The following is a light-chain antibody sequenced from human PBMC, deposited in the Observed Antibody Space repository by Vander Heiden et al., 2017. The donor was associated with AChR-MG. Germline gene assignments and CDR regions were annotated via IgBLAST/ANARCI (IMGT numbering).Light chain of an antibody. CDR1: PSISSSF. CDR2: GAS. CDR3: QQFAEAPWA. Sequence: EIVLTQSPGTLSLSPGERATLPCRASPSISSSFLDWYQQRPGQAPRLLIYGASRRATDIPDRFSGSGSGSEFTLSISRLEPEDAAVYFCQQFAEAPWAFGQGTKVEIK. V-gene: IGKV3-20*01. J-gene: IGKJ1*01.